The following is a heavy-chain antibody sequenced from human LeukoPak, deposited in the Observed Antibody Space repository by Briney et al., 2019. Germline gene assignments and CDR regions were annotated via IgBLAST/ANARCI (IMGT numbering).Heavy chain of an antibody. Sequence: GGSLRLSCTASGLTLSTYWIHWVRQAPGKGLVWVSQIKFDGSLASYADSVKGRFTISRDNPKNTLYLQMNSLGIDDTAVYYCVTGHYDSRMYFDLWGRGTLVTVSS. V-gene: IGHV3-74*01. CDR2: IKFDGSLA. CDR3: VTGHYDSRMYFDL. CDR1: GLTLSTYW. J-gene: IGHJ2*01. D-gene: IGHD3-16*01.